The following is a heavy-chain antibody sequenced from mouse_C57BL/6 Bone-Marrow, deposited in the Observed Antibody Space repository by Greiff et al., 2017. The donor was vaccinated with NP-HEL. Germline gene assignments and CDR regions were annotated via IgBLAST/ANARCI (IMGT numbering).Heavy chain of an antibody. D-gene: IGHD2-1*01. V-gene: IGHV3-6*01. CDR3: AREDGNYESGFAY. CDR2: ISYDGSN. CDR1: GYSITSGYY. Sequence: EVQLVESGPGLVKPSQSLSLTCSVTGYSITSGYYWNWIRQFPGNKLEWMGYISYDGSNNYNPSLKNRISITRDTSKNQFFLKLNSVTTEDTATYYCAREDGNYESGFAYWGQGTLVTVSA. J-gene: IGHJ3*01.